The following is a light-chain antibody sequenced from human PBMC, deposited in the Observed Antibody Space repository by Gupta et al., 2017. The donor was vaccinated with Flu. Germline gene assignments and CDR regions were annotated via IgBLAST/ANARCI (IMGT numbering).Light chain of an antibody. Sequence: QYALTQPASVAGSPGRSITISCTGTSSDVGAYNYVSWYQQYPGRAPKLVIYAVTKRPSGVSKRFSGSKSGDTASLTISGLQAEDEADYYCSSYASISTVLFGGGTKLTVL. J-gene: IGLJ2*01. CDR3: SSYASISTVL. CDR1: SSDVGAYNY. CDR2: AVT. V-gene: IGLV2-14*01.